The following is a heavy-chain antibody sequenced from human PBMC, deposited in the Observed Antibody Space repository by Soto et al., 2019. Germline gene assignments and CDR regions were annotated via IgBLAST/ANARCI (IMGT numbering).Heavy chain of an antibody. CDR2: IKSKTDGGTT. D-gene: IGHD4-17*01. V-gene: IGHV3-15*01. CDR1: GFTFSNAW. J-gene: IGHJ4*02. CDR3: ARDLLPADYGDPGY. Sequence: EVQLVESGGGLVKPGGSLRLSCAASGFTFSNAWMSWVRQAPGKGLEWVGRIKSKTDGGTTDYAAPVKGRFTISRDNAKNSLYLQMNSLRAEDTAVYYCARDLLPADYGDPGYWGQGTLVTVSS.